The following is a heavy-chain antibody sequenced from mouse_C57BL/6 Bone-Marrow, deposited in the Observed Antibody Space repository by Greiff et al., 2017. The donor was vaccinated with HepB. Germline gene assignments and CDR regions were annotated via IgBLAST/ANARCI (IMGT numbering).Heavy chain of an antibody. D-gene: IGHD2-1*01. J-gene: IGHJ2*01. CDR2: ISNLAYSI. Sequence: EVKLVESGGGLVQPGGSLKLSCAASGFTFSDYGMAWVRQAPRKGPEWVAFISNLAYSIYYADTVTGRFTISRENAKNTLYLEMSSLRSEDTAMYYCARGDYGNYFDYWGQGTTLTVSS. CDR3: ARGDYGNYFDY. V-gene: IGHV5-15*04. CDR1: GFTFSDYG.